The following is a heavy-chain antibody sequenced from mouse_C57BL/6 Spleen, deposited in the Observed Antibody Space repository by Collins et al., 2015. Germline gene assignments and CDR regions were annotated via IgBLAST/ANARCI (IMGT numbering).Heavy chain of an antibody. CDR1: GYTFTDYY. D-gene: IGHD4-1*01. Sequence: EVQLQQSGPELVKPGASVKISCKASGYTFTDYYMNWVKQSHGKSLEWIGDIVPNNGGASYNQKFKGKATLTADKSSSTAYMELRSLTSEDSAVYYCARRYWEGDWFAYWGQGTLVTVSA. CDR3: ARRYWEGDWFAY. CDR2: IVPNNGGA. J-gene: IGHJ3*01. V-gene: IGHV1-26*01.